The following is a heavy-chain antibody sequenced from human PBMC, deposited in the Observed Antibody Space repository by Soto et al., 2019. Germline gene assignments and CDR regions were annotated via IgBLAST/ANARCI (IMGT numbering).Heavy chain of an antibody. CDR2: INTGNGDT. Sequence: ASVEVSCKASGYTFTSYPMHWVRQAPAQRLEWMGWINTGNGDTKYSQKFQGRVTITRDTSATTAYMELSSLRSEDTAVYYCARAPPTKINGWYNWFDPWGQGTQVTVSS. CDR3: ARAPPTKINGWYNWFDP. D-gene: IGHD6-19*01. V-gene: IGHV1-3*04. CDR1: GYTFTSYP. J-gene: IGHJ5*02.